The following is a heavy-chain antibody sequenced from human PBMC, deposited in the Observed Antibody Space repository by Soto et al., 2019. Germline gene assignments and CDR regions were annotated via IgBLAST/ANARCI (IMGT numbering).Heavy chain of an antibody. CDR1: GGSVSSGSYY. J-gene: IGHJ6*02. Sequence: SETLSLTCTVSGGSVSSGSYYWSWIRQPPGKGLEWIGRIYTSGSTNYNPSLKSRVTMSVDTSKNQFSLKLSSVTAADTAVYYCASLWSYNGLDVWGQGTTVTVS. D-gene: IGHD2-21*01. CDR2: IYTSGST. CDR3: ASLWSYNGLDV. V-gene: IGHV4-61*01.